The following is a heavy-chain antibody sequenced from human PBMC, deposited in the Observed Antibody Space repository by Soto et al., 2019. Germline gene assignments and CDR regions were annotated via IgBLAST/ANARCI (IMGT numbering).Heavy chain of an antibody. CDR1: GFTFSRYS. CDR3: ARGTFGSGSDDPACV. D-gene: IGHD3-10*01. Sequence: EVQLVESGGGLVKPGGSLRLSCAASGFTFSRYSMNWVRQAPGKGLEWVSSISSSSSYIYYADSVKGRFTISRDNAKNSLYLHMNSLRVQDTAVYYCARGTFGSGSDDPACVWGQETTVTVSS. V-gene: IGHV3-21*01. J-gene: IGHJ6*02. CDR2: ISSSSSYI.